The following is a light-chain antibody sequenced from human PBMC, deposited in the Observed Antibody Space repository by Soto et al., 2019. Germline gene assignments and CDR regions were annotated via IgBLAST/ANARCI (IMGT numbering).Light chain of an antibody. V-gene: IGLV2-8*01. CDR3: SSYAASDSFVV. J-gene: IGLJ2*01. Sequence: QSALTQPPSASGSPGQSVTISCTGTSSDVGGYNYVSWYQHHPDKAPKLIIYEVYKRPSGVPDRFSGSKSGNTASLTVSGLQAEDGAEYYCSSYAASDSFVVFGGGTKLTVL. CDR2: EVY. CDR1: SSDVGGYNY.